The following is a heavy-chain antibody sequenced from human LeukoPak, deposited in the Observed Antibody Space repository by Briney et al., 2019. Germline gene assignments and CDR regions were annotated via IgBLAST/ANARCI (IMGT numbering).Heavy chain of an antibody. D-gene: IGHD6-19*01. CDR1: GFTFSSYA. V-gene: IGHV3-23*01. CDR3: AKTAVTGKVAGSDC. Sequence: GGSLRLSCAASGFTFSSYAMSWVRQAPGKGLEWVSSISDSGGTTYYADSGKGRFSISRDNPKNTLYLQMSSLRADDTAVYYCAKTAVTGKVAGSDCWGQGTLVTVSS. CDR2: ISDSGGTT. J-gene: IGHJ4*02.